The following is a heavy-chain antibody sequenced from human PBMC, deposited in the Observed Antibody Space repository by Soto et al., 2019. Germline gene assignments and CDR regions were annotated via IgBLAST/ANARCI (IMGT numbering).Heavy chain of an antibody. CDR2: ILYDGKKN. J-gene: IGHJ4*02. CDR1: GFTFSSYG. V-gene: IGHV3-30*18. CDR3: AKDNPIDF. Sequence: GGSLRLSCAASGFTFSSYGMHWVRQAPGKGLEWVALILYDGKKNYYADSVKGRFTISRDNSKNTLYLQMNSLRAEDTAVYFCAKDNPIDFWGQGTLVTVSS.